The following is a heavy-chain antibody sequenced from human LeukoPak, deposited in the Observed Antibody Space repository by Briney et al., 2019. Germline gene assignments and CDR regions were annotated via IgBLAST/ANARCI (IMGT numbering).Heavy chain of an antibody. CDR3: TKDVQNDVGATDC. V-gene: IGHV3-23*01. D-gene: IGHD1-26*01. Sequence: GRSLRLSCAASGFTFTIHAMTWVRQAPGKGLEWVSTIDRSGERTHYADSVRGRFTISRDNSRNTLYLQMNSLRAEDTAIYYCTKDVQNDVGATDCWGQGTLVTVSS. CDR2: IDRSGERT. J-gene: IGHJ4*02. CDR1: GFTFTIHA.